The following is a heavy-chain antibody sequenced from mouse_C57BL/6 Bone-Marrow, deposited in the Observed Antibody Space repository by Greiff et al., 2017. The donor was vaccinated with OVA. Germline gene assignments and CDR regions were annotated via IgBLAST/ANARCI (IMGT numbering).Heavy chain of an antibody. J-gene: IGHJ3*01. CDR2: INPSTGGT. CDR1: GYSFTGYY. Sequence: EVQLQQSGPELVKPGASVKISCKASGYSFTGYYMNWVKQSPEKSLEWIGEINPSTGGTTYNQKFKAKATLTVDKSSSTAYMQLKSLTSEVSAVYYCARGITTDRGGFAYWGQGTLVTVSA. CDR3: ARGITTDRGGFAY. D-gene: IGHD1-1*01. V-gene: IGHV1-42*01.